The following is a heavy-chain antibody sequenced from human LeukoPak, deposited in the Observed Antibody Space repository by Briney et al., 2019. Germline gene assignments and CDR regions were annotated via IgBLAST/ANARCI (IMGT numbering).Heavy chain of an antibody. CDR2: ISSRSSYI. Sequence: GGSLRLSCAASGFTFSTYSMNWVRQAPGEGLEWVSYISSRSSYIYYADSVKGRFTISRDNAKNSLYLQMNSLRAEDTAVYYCARELKDYYSMDVWGQGTTVTVSS. V-gene: IGHV3-21*01. CDR3: ARELKDYYSMDV. CDR1: GFTFSTYS. J-gene: IGHJ6*02.